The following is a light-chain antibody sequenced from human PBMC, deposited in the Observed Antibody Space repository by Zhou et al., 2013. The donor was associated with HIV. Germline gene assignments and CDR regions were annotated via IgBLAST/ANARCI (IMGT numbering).Light chain of an antibody. CDR3: QHYSNSLWT. V-gene: IGKV3-20*01. CDR1: QSVSNSY. Sequence: EIVLTQSPGTLSLSPGERASLSCRASQSVSNSYLAWYQQKLGQAPRLLIYGASNRATGIPDRFSGSGSGTDFTLTISRLEPEDFAVYYCQHYSNSLWTFGQGTKVEMK. J-gene: IGKJ1*01. CDR2: GAS.